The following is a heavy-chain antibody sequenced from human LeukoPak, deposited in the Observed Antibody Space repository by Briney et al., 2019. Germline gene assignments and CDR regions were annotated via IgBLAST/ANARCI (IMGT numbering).Heavy chain of an antibody. Sequence: SETLSLTCTVSGGSISSYYWSWIRQPAGKGLEWIGRIYTSGSTNYNPSLKSRVTMSVDTSKNQFSLKLSSVTAADTAVYYCARVGAAAGTRGYYYYMDVWGKGTTVTVSS. D-gene: IGHD6-13*01. CDR3: ARVGAAAGTRGYYYYMDV. CDR1: GGSISSYY. J-gene: IGHJ6*03. V-gene: IGHV4-4*07. CDR2: IYTSGST.